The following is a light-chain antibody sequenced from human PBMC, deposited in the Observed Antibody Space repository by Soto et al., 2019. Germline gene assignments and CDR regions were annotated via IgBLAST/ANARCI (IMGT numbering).Light chain of an antibody. CDR3: QQYYSTSGT. CDR1: QSVLYSSNNKNF. Sequence: DIVMTQSPDSLAVSLGERATINCKSSQSVLYSSNNKNFLAWYQLKPGQPPKLLIYWASTRESGVPDRFSGSGSGTDFTLTISSLQAEDVAVYYCQQYYSTSGTFGQGTKVEIK. CDR2: WAS. V-gene: IGKV4-1*01. J-gene: IGKJ1*01.